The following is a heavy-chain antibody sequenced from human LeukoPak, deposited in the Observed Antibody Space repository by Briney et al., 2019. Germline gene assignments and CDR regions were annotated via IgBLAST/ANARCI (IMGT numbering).Heavy chain of an antibody. Sequence: GGSLRLSCAASGFTFSSYWMSWVRQAPGKGLEWVGYISQDGSKKNYVDSVKGRFTISRDNSKNTLYLQMNSLRAEDTAVYYCARDREYDSSGYPYFDYWGQGTLVTVSS. V-gene: IGHV3-7*01. J-gene: IGHJ4*02. CDR2: ISQDGSKK. CDR3: ARDREYDSSGYPYFDY. CDR1: GFTFSSYW. D-gene: IGHD3-22*01.